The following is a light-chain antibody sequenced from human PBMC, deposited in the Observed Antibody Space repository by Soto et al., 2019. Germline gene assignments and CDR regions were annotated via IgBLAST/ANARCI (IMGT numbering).Light chain of an antibody. CDR3: SSYRGSRALV. J-gene: IGLJ1*01. CDR2: EVS. V-gene: IGLV2-14*01. Sequence: QSALAQPASVSGSPGESITISCTGTSSDVAVYNYVSWYQHHPGKAPKLVTFEVSNRPSGVSNRFSGSKSANTASLTISGLQAEDEADYYCSSYRGSRALVFGTGTKVTVL. CDR1: SSDVAVYNY.